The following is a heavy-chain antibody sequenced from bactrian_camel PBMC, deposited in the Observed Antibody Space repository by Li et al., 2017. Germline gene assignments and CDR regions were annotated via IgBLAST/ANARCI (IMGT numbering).Heavy chain of an antibody. D-gene: IGHD4*01. CDR3: AADRTKNLATMQFGLVY. CDR2: IHTEPGTT. V-gene: IGHV3S1*01. J-gene: IGHJ4*01. Sequence: HVQLVESGGGSVQSGSSLRLSCAPGPWYISNFCLGWFRQAPGKQREGVASIHTEPGTTYYADSVKGRFTISRDNAKNTLYLQMDALKPEDTAMYYCAADRTKNLATMQFGLVYSGPGTQVTVS. CDR1: PWYISNFC.